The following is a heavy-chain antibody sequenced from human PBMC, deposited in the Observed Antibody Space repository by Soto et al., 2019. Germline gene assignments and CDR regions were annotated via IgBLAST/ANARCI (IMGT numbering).Heavy chain of an antibody. J-gene: IGHJ6*03. Sequence: GGSLRLSCAASGFTFSSYAMSWVRQAPGKGLEWVSAISGSGGSTYYADSVKGRFTISRDNSKNTLYPQMNSLRAEDTAVYYCAKDHCSGGSCYSYYYYYYMDVWGKGTTVTVSS. CDR1: GFTFSSYA. CDR2: ISGSGGST. CDR3: AKDHCSGGSCYSYYYYYYMDV. D-gene: IGHD2-15*01. V-gene: IGHV3-23*01.